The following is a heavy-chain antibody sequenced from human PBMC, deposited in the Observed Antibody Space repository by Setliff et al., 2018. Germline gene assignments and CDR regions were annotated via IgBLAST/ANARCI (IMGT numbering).Heavy chain of an antibody. CDR3: ARLVRYCTRTACQKVAGVES. Sequence: ASVKVSCKASGYTFTDYGVTWVRQAPGQGLEWVEWISPYSGNTYYAPKFQGRITMTTDTSTTTAYMELKSLRSDDTAVYYCARLVRYCTRTACQKVAGVESWGQGTLVTVSS. V-gene: IGHV1-18*01. J-gene: IGHJ5*01. D-gene: IGHD1-26*01. CDR1: GYTFTDYG. CDR2: ISPYSGNT.